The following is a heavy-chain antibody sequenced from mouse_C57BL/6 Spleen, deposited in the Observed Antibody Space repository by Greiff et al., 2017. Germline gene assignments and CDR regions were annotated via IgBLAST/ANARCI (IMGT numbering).Heavy chain of an antibody. D-gene: IGHD1-1*01. CDR1: GYTFTDYY. Sequence: EVQLQQSGPELVKPGASVKISCKASGYTFTDYYMNWVKQSHGKSLEWIGDINPNNGGTSYNQKFKGKATLTVDKSSSTAYMELRSLTSEDSAVYYCAKYGSSPWFAYWGQGTLVTVSA. V-gene: IGHV1-26*01. J-gene: IGHJ3*01. CDR2: INPNNGGT. CDR3: AKYGSSPWFAY.